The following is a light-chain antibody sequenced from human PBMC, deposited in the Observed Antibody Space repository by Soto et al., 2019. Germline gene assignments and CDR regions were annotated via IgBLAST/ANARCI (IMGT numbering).Light chain of an antibody. CDR1: GSNIGNNY. CDR2: DDN. J-gene: IGLJ3*02. Sequence: QSVLTQPPSVCAAPGQRVTISCSGSGSNIGNNYISWYQQLPGTAPKLLLYDDNKRHSGIPARFSASKSGTSATLDITGLQTGDEASYYCGTWDSSLNVWMFGGGTKLTVL. V-gene: IGLV1-51*01. CDR3: GTWDSSLNVWM.